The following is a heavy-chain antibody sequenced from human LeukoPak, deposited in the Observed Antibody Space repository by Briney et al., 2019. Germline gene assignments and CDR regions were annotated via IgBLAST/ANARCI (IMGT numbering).Heavy chain of an antibody. D-gene: IGHD2-2*01. CDR2: INPNSGGT. J-gene: IGHJ5*02. CDR1: GYTFTGYY. CDR3: ARNLAYCSSTSCSSFPNWFDP. Sequence: ASVKVSCKASGYTFTGYYMHWVRQAPGQGLEWMGWINPNSGGTNYAQKFQGRVTMTRDTSISTAYMELSRLRSDDTAVYYCARNLAYCSSTSCSSFPNWFDPWGQGTLVTVSS. V-gene: IGHV1-2*02.